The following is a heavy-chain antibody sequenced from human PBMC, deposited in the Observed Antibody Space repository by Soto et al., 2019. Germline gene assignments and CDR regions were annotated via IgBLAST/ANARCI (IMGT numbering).Heavy chain of an antibody. Sequence: SVKVSCKASGGTFSSYAISWVRQAPGQGLEWMGGIIPIFGTANYAQKFQGRVTITADESTSTAYMELSSLRSEDTAVYYCASVAVVRHGNFDYWGQGTLVTVSS. J-gene: IGHJ4*02. V-gene: IGHV1-69*13. CDR1: GGTFSSYA. D-gene: IGHD2-15*01. CDR3: ASVAVVRHGNFDY. CDR2: IIPIFGTA.